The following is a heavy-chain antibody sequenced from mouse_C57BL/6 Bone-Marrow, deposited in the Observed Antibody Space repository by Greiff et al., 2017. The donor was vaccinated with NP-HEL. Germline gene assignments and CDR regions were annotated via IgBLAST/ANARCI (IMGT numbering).Heavy chain of an antibody. CDR3: ARGYDYDGYFDV. CDR1: GFTFSDFY. J-gene: IGHJ1*03. D-gene: IGHD2-4*01. CDR2: SRNKANDYTT. Sequence: EVKVVESGGGLVQSGRSLRLSCATSGFTFSDFYMEWVRQAPGKGLEWIAASRNKANDYTTEYSASVKGRFIVSRDTSQSILYLQMNALRAEDTAIYYCARGYDYDGYFDVWGTGTTVTVSS. V-gene: IGHV7-1*01.